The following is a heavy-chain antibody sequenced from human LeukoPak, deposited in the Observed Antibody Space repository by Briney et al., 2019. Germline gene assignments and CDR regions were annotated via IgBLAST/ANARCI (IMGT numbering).Heavy chain of an antibody. CDR3: ARGSRSRAAGIGKAQWLPQKGYYYYYMDV. D-gene: IGHD6-13*01. CDR1: GYTFTSYD. J-gene: IGHJ6*03. Sequence: GASVKVSCKASGYTFTSYDINWVRQATGQGLEWMGWMNPNSGNTGYAQKFQGRVTITRNTSISTAYMELSSLRSEDTAVYYCARGSRSRAAGIGKAQWLPQKGYYYYYMDVWGKGTTVTVSS. V-gene: IGHV1-8*03. CDR2: MNPNSGNT.